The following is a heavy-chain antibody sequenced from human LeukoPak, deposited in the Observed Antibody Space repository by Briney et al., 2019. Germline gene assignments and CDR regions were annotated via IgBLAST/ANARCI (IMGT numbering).Heavy chain of an antibody. CDR1: GFTFSSHA. CDR3: AKRRAGGSYCDFDY. Sequence: GGSLRLSCAASGFTFSSHAMSWVRQAPGKGLEWVSAISGSGATTYYADSVKGRFTISRDNSKNTLYLQMNSLRAEDTAVYYCAKRRAGGSYCDFDYWGQGTLVTVSS. D-gene: IGHD1-26*01. CDR2: ISGSGATT. V-gene: IGHV3-23*01. J-gene: IGHJ4*02.